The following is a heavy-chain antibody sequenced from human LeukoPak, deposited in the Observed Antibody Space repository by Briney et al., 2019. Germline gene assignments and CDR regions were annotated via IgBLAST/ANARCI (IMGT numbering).Heavy chain of an antibody. D-gene: IGHD3-22*01. V-gene: IGHV3-23*01. CDR2: ISGSGGST. Sequence: GGSLRLSCAASGFTFITYAMSWVRQAPGKGLEWVSAISGSGGSTYYADSVRGRFTISRDNSKNTLYLQMNSLRAEDTAVYYCAKDPWLGAFDIWGQGTMVTVSS. J-gene: IGHJ3*02. CDR3: AKDPWLGAFDI. CDR1: GFTFITYA.